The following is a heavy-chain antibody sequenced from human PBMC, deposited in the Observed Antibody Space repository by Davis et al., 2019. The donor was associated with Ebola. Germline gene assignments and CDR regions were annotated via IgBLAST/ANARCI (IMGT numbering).Heavy chain of an antibody. CDR3: ARRTTVTFSSYFDS. CDR1: GGSFRGYY. V-gene: IGHV4-34*01. D-gene: IGHD4-11*01. Sequence: PSETLSLTCAVYGGSFRGYYWDWIRQPPGKGLEWIGTIYYSGSTYYNPSLKSRVTISVDTSTNQFSLNLNSVTAADTAVYFCARRTTVTFSSYFDSWAQGTLVTVSS. CDR2: IYYSGST. J-gene: IGHJ4*02.